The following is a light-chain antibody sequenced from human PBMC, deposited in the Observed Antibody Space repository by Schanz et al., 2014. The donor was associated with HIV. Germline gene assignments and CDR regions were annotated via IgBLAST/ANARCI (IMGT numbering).Light chain of an antibody. CDR2: DAS. V-gene: IGKV3-15*01. CDR1: QGVARN. J-gene: IGKJ4*01. CDR3: QQYNKWPPLT. Sequence: RVMTQSPATVSVSPGERVTLSCRTDQGVARNMAWFQHKPGQPPRLLIYDASTRATGIPARFSGSGSGTEFTLTISSLQSGDFAVYYCQQYNKWPPLTFGGGSKVEIK.